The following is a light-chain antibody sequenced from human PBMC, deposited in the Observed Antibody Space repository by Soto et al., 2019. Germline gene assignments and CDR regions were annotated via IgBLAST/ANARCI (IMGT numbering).Light chain of an antibody. CDR3: SSYTCSSTPYV. CDR1: SSDVGGYNY. V-gene: IGLV2-14*01. Sequence: QSVLTQPASVSGSPGQSITISCTGTSSDVGGYNYVSWYQQHPVKAPKLMIYDVTNRPSGVSDRFSGSKSGNTASLTISGLQAEYEADYYCSSYTCSSTPYVFGPGTKLTV. J-gene: IGLJ1*01. CDR2: DVT.